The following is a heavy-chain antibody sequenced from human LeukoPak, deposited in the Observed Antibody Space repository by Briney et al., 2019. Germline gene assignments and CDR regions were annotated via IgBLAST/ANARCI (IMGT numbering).Heavy chain of an antibody. CDR2: INSDGSST. J-gene: IGHJ4*02. V-gene: IGHV3-74*01. D-gene: IGHD2-2*01. CDR1: GFTFSSYW. CDR3: AKDYCSSTSCFYFGY. Sequence: GGSLRLSCAASGFTFSSYWMHWVRQAPGKGLVWVSRINSDGSSTSYADSVKGRFTISRDNSKNTLFLQMNSLRGEDTAVYYCAKDYCSSTSCFYFGYWGQGTLVTVSS.